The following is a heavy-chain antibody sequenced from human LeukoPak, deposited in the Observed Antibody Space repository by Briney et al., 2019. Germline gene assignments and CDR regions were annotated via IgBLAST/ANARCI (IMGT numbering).Heavy chain of an antibody. CDR2: IYYSGST. CDR3: ARVYGGHDYGDYVDYFDY. J-gene: IGHJ4*02. D-gene: IGHD4-17*01. Sequence: SETLSLTCTVSGGSISSYYWSWIRQPPGKGLEWIGYIYYSGSTNYNPSLKSRVTISVDTSKNQFSLKLSSVTAADTAVYYCARVYGGHDYGDYVDYFDYWGQGTLVTVSS. CDR1: GGSISSYY. V-gene: IGHV4-59*01.